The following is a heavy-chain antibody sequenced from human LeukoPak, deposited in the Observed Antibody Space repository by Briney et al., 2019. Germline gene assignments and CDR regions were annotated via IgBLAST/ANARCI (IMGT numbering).Heavy chain of an antibody. CDR2: ISGSGGST. Sequence: LSGGSLRLSCAASGFTFSSYAMSWVRQAPGKGLEWVSAISGSGGSTYYADSVKGRFTISRDNSKNTLYLQMNSLRAEDTAVYYCAKWGKGYYPPFTDYWGQGTLVTVSS. CDR1: GFTFSSYA. D-gene: IGHD3-22*01. V-gene: IGHV3-23*01. J-gene: IGHJ4*02. CDR3: AKWGKGYYPPFTDY.